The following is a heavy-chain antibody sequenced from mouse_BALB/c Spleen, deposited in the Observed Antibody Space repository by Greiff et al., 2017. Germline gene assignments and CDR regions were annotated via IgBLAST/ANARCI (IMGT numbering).Heavy chain of an antibody. CDR1: GFNIKDTY. J-gene: IGHJ4*01. CDR2: IDPANGNT. CDR3: ARDYVYAMDY. D-gene: IGHD1-1*01. Sequence: EVQLQQSGAELVKPGASVKLSCTASGFNIKDTYMHWVKQRPEQGLEWIGRIDPANGNTKYDPKFQGKATITADTSSNTAYLQLSSLTSEDTAVYYCARDYVYAMDYWGQGTSVTVSA. V-gene: IGHV14-3*02.